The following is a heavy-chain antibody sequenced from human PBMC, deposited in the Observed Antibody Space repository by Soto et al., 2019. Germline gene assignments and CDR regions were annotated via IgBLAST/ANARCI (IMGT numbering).Heavy chain of an antibody. CDR1: GGSISSSSYY. Sequence: SETLSLTCTVSGGSISSSSYYWGWIRQPPGKGLEWIGSIYYSGSTYYNPSLKSRVTIPVDTSKNQFSLKLSSVTAADTAVYYCARLQPGTPDLRFDYWGQGTLVTVSS. J-gene: IGHJ4*02. CDR3: ARLQPGTPDLRFDY. V-gene: IGHV4-39*01. CDR2: IYYSGST. D-gene: IGHD1-1*01.